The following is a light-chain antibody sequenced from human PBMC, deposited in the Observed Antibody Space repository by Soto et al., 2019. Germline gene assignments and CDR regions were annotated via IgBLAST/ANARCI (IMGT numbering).Light chain of an antibody. Sequence: DMQMTQSPSSLSASVGDRVTITCRASQGISNYLAWYQQKPGKVPSLLIFGASTLQSGVPSRFSGSGFGTDFTLTISSLQPEDVATYYCQKYNSAPWTFGQGTKVEIK. CDR2: GAS. V-gene: IGKV1-27*01. CDR3: QKYNSAPWT. CDR1: QGISNY. J-gene: IGKJ1*01.